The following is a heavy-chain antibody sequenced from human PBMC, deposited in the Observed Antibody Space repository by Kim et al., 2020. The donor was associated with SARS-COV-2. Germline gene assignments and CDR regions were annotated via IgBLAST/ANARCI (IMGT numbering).Heavy chain of an antibody. Sequence: GGSLRLSCATSGFVFGNSALTCVRQAPKRGLEWVSTISGNGDTTFYADSAKGRFTISRDSSKKTAYLQMNGLRVEDSAIYSCARGGHLSHFLDWGQGTPV. CDR1: GFVFGNSA. J-gene: IGHJ4*02. V-gene: IGHV3-23*01. CDR2: ISGNGDTT. CDR3: ARGGHLSHFLD.